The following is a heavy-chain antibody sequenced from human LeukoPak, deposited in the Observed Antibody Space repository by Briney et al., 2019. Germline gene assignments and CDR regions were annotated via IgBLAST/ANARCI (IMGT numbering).Heavy chain of an antibody. Sequence: GGSLRLSCTASGFTFGDYAMSWVRQAPGKGLEWVGFIRSKAYGGTTEYAASVKGRFTISRDDSKSIAYLQMNSLKTEDTAVYYCTRAPITITIFGVDGGYNWFDPWGQGTLVTVSS. CDR2: IRSKAYGGTT. CDR1: GFTFGDYA. V-gene: IGHV3-49*04. D-gene: IGHD3-3*01. J-gene: IGHJ5*02. CDR3: TRAPITITIFGVDGGYNWFDP.